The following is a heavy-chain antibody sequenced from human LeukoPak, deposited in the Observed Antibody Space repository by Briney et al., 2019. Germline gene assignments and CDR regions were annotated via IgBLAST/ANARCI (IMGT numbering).Heavy chain of an antibody. D-gene: IGHD3-10*01. CDR2: ISGSGGST. J-gene: IGHJ6*02. V-gene: IGHV3-23*01. CDR1: GFTFGSYA. Sequence: PGGSLRLSCAASGFTFGSYAMSWVRQAPGKGLEWVSAISGSGGSTYYADSVKGRFTISRDNSKNTLYLQMNSLRAEDTAVYYCAKRDYYGSGSYGAYYYYGMDVWGQGTTVTVSS. CDR3: AKRDYYGSGSYGAYYYYGMDV.